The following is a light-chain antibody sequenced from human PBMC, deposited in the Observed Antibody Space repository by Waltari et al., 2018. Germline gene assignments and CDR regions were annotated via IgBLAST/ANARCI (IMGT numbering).Light chain of an antibody. J-gene: IGLJ1*01. CDR3: QVWDSANNLYV. V-gene: IGLV3-21*04. CDR1: NIGSKS. Sequence: SYVLTQPPSVSVAPGKTAMITCGGDNIGSKSVHWYQQKAGQAPVLVIFYDSDRPSGIPERFSASNSGNAASLTISRVEAGDEADYYCQVWDSANNLYVFGTGTTVTVL. CDR2: YDS.